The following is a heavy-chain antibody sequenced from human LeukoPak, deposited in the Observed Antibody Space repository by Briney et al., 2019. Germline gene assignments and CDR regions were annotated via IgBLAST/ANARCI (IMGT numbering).Heavy chain of an antibody. CDR2: TYYRSKWYN. CDR1: GDSVSSNSAA. D-gene: IGHD3-22*01. Sequence: SQTLSLTCAISGDSVSSNSAAWNWIRQSPSRGLEWLGSTYYRSKWYNDYAVSVKSRITINPDTSKNQFSLQLNSVTPEDTAVYYCARYPRADSSGFGGGYWFDPWGQGTLVTVSS. V-gene: IGHV6-1*01. CDR3: ARYPRADSSGFGGGYWFDP. J-gene: IGHJ5*02.